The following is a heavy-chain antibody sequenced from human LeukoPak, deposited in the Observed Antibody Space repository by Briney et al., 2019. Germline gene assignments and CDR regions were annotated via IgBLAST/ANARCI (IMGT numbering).Heavy chain of an antibody. CDR1: GFSFSSYA. J-gene: IGHJ4*02. CDR3: ARRYFDSSAFRKDFDY. CDR2: ISSNGGST. D-gene: IGHD3-22*01. Sequence: SGGSLRLSCAASGFSFSSYAMSWVRQAPGKGLEWVSGISSNGGSTLYADSVKGRFTISRDNSKNTLYLQMNSLRAEDTAVYYCARRYFDSSAFRKDFDYWGQGTLVTVSS. V-gene: IGHV3-23*01.